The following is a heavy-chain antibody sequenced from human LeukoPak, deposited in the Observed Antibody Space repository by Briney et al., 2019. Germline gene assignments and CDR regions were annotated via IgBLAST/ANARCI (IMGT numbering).Heavy chain of an antibody. CDR2: ITSGGTT. Sequence: QPGGSLRLSCAASGFTFSASPMNWVRQAPGKGLEWVSAITSGGTTFYADSVKGRFTISRDNSNNTLYLQMNSLRVDDTAVYFCAKDRGYWGQGTLVTVSP. J-gene: IGHJ4*02. V-gene: IGHV3-23*01. CDR1: GFTFSASP. CDR3: AKDRGY.